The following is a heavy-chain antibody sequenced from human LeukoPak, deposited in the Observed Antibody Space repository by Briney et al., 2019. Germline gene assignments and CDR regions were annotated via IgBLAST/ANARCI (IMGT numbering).Heavy chain of an antibody. CDR1: GFTFSSYA. CDR2: ISGSAGSA. D-gene: IGHD4-23*01. J-gene: IGHJ4*02. Sequence: GGSLRLSCAASGFTFSSYAMSWVRQAPGKGLEWVSSISGSAGSASFADSVKGRFTISRDNSKNTLYLQMNSLRAEDTAVYYCAKDLAVVSPDGDYWGQGTLVTVSS. V-gene: IGHV3-23*01. CDR3: AKDLAVVSPDGDY.